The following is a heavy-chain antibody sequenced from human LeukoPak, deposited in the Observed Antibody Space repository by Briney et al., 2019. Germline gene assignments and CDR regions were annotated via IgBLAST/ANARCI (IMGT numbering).Heavy chain of an antibody. CDR3: ARGIPSYYYGSSSNWFDP. D-gene: IGHD3-10*01. V-gene: IGHV1-2*02. Sequence: ASVQVSCKASGYTYTGYYMHWVRQAPGQGLEWMGWINPNSGGTNYAQKFQGRVTMTRDTSISTAYMELSRLRSDDTAVYYCARGIPSYYYGSSSNWFDPWGQGTLVTVSS. CDR1: GYTYTGYY. CDR2: INPNSGGT. J-gene: IGHJ5*02.